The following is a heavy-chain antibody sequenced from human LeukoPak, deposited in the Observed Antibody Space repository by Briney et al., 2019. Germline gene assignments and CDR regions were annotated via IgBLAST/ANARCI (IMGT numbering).Heavy chain of an antibody. V-gene: IGHV4-39*01. Sequence: SETLSLTCTVSGGSISSSSYYWGWIRQPPGKGLEWIGSIYYSGSTYYNPSLKGRVTISVDTSKNQFSLKLSSVTAADTAVYYCARPVTTGAFDIWGQGTMVTVSS. J-gene: IGHJ3*02. D-gene: IGHD1-14*01. CDR2: IYYSGST. CDR1: GGSISSSSYY. CDR3: ARPVTTGAFDI.